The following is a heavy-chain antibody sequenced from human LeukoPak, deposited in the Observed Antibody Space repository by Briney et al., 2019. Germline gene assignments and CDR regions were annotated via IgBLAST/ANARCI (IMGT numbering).Heavy chain of an antibody. D-gene: IGHD3-10*01. CDR1: GFTFSSYW. J-gene: IGHJ4*02. CDR2: INSDGSST. V-gene: IGHV3-74*01. Sequence: GRSLRLSCAASGFTFSSYWMHWVRQAPGKGLVWVSRINSDGSSTSYADSVKGRFTISRDNAKNTLYLQMNSLRAEDTAVYYCARDPVWFGELQTHFDYWGQGTLVTVSS. CDR3: ARDPVWFGELQTHFDY.